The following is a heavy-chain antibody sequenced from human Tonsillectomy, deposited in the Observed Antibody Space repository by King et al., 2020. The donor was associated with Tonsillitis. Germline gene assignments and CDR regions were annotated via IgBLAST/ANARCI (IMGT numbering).Heavy chain of an antibody. CDR1: GFTFTNYY. V-gene: IGHV5-10-1*03. J-gene: IGHJ3*01. Sequence: VQLVESGAEVKQPGDSLRISCKGSGFTFTNYYITGVRQVPGGALEWLAKIDPVVSDTTYSPSFQDHVTVSTEKSISTAYLQWSSLKASDTARYYCARTSGYGYGFDVWGQGTMVTVSS. CDR2: IDPVVSDT. CDR3: ARTSGYGYGFDV. D-gene: IGHD5-12*01.